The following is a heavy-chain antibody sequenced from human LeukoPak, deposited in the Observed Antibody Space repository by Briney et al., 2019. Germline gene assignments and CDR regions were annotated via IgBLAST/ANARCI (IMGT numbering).Heavy chain of an antibody. V-gene: IGHV3-30*03. J-gene: IGHJ6*02. Sequence: GGSLRLSCAATGFTLWSYGMHWVRQAPGKGLEWVAVVSYDGSNKNYADSVKGRFTISRDNSKNTLYLQMNSLRAEDTAVYYCASLLGYCSSTSCPSYYYYGMDVWGQGTTVTVSS. CDR2: VSYDGSNK. CDR1: GFTLWSYG. D-gene: IGHD2-2*01. CDR3: ASLLGYCSSTSCPSYYYYGMDV.